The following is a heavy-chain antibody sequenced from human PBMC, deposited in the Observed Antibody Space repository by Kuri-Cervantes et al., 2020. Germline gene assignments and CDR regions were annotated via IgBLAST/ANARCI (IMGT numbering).Heavy chain of an antibody. Sequence: GGSLRLSCAASGFTFSSYGMHWVRQAPGKGMEWVAVISYDGINKYYADSVKGRFTISRDNSKNTLYLQMNSLRAEDTAVYYCARAYCGGDCYPGDYYYYGMDVWGQGTTVTVSS. J-gene: IGHJ6*02. CDR1: GFTFSSYG. CDR3: ARAYCGGDCYPGDYYYYGMDV. V-gene: IGHV3-30*03. D-gene: IGHD2-21*02. CDR2: ISYDGINK.